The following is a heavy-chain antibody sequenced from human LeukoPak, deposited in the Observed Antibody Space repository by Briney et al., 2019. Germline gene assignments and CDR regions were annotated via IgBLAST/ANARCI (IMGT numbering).Heavy chain of an antibody. CDR2: INHTGST. CDR1: GGSFSGYY. D-gene: IGHD4-17*01. Sequence: PSETLSLTCAVYGGSFSGYYWNSIRQPPGKGLEWIGEINHTGSTKYNPSLKSRVSISVDTSKNQFSLRLTSVTAADTAVYHCARVGYPTQRRVLSTVTIPTAGAFDIWGQGTLVTISS. V-gene: IGHV4-34*01. CDR3: ARVGYPTQRRVLSTVTIPTAGAFDI. J-gene: IGHJ3*02.